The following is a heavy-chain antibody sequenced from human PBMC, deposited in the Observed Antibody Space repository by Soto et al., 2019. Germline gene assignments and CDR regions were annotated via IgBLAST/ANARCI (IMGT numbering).Heavy chain of an antibody. CDR1: GYTFTSYA. D-gene: IGHD2-8*02. CDR2: INAGNGNT. V-gene: IGHV1-3*05. CDR3: ARGDWWLFDY. J-gene: IGHJ4*02. Sequence: QVQLVQSGAEEKKPGAAVKVSCKASGYTFTSYAIHWVRQAPGQRLEWMGWINAGNGNTKYSQKFQGRVTITRDTSASTAYMELSSLKSEDTAVYYCARGDWWLFDYWGQGTLVTVSS.